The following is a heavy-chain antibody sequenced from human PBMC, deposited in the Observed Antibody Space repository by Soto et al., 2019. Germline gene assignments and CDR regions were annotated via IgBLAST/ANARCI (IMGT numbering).Heavy chain of an antibody. CDR2: IYSDGST. D-gene: IGHD6-6*01. CDR1: GFTVSSNF. Sequence: VGSLRLSCAASGFTVSSNFMSWVRQAPGKGLEWVSVIYSDGSTYYAASVKGRFTISRDNSKNTLYLQMNSLRAEDTAVYYCATEGIASRLVYWGQGTLVTVSS. CDR3: ATEGIASRLVY. V-gene: IGHV3-53*01. J-gene: IGHJ4*02.